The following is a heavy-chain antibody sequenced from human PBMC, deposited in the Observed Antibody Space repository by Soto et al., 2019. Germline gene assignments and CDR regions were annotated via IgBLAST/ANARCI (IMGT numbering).Heavy chain of an antibody. CDR3: ASAGVYGAYDPHSYYFDY. D-gene: IGHD4-17*01. CDR2: ISAYNGNT. Sequence: ASVKVSCKASGYTFTSYGISWVRQAPGQGLEWMGWISAYNGNTNYAQKLQGRVTMTTDTYTSTAYMELRSLRSDDTAVYSCASAGVYGAYDPHSYYFDYWGQGTLVTVSS. CDR1: GYTFTSYG. J-gene: IGHJ4*02. V-gene: IGHV1-18*01.